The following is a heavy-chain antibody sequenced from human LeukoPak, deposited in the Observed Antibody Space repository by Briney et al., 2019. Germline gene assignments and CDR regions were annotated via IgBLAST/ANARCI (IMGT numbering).Heavy chain of an antibody. D-gene: IGHD1-26*01. V-gene: IGHV1-24*01. CDR1: GYTLTELS. CDR3: ATVGGWESSPLDY. CDR2: FDPEDGET. Sequence: ASVKVSCKVSGYTLTELSMHWVRQAPGKGLEWMGGFDPEDGETIYAQKFQGRVTMTEDTSTDTAYMELSSLRSEDTAVYYRATVGGWESSPLDYWGQGTLVTVSS. J-gene: IGHJ4*02.